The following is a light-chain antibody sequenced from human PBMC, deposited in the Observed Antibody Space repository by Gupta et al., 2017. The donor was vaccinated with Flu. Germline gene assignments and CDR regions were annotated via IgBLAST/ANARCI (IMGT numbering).Light chain of an antibody. CDR1: NSDIGGYKF. CDR2: EVS. CDR3: ASYTRSSTWV. V-gene: IGLV2-14*01. Sequence: QSALTQPASVSVSPGQSITISCTGTNSDIGGYKFVSWYQQLPGKAPTLMLNEVSNRPSGVSNRCSGSKSGNAASLTISGLQAEDEADYYCASYTRSSTWVFGGGTKLIVL. J-gene: IGLJ3*02.